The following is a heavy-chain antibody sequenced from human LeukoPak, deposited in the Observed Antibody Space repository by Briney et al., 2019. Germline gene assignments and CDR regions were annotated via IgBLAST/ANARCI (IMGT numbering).Heavy chain of an antibody. Sequence: GGSLRLSCAASGFTFSSYGMHWVRQAPGKGLEWVAVIWYDGSNKYYADSVKGRFTISRDNSKNTLYLQMNSLGAEDTAVYYCAVATQQLVPYYWGQGALVTVSS. V-gene: IGHV3-33*01. CDR2: IWYDGSNK. D-gene: IGHD6-13*01. J-gene: IGHJ4*02. CDR1: GFTFSSYG. CDR3: AVATQQLVPYY.